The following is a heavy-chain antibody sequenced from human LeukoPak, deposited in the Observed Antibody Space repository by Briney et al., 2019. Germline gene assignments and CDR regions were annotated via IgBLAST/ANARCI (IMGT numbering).Heavy chain of an antibody. J-gene: IGHJ5*02. CDR2: INHSGST. CDR3: ARANPPDILTGDSWLSIPGWFDP. CDR1: GGSFSGYY. V-gene: IGHV4-34*01. Sequence: SETLSLTSAVYGGSFSGYYWSWIRQPPGKGLEWIGEINHSGSTNYNPSLKSRVTISVDTSKNQFSLKLSSVTAADTAVYYCARANPPDILTGDSWLSIPGWFDPWGQGTLVTVSS. D-gene: IGHD3-9*01.